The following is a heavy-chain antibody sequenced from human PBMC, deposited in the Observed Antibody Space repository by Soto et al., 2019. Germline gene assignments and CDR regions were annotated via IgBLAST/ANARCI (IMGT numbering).Heavy chain of an antibody. CDR3: ARDTTYYDFWSGPQNNYGMDV. CDR1: GGSISSGDYY. CDR2: IYYSGST. J-gene: IGHJ6*02. D-gene: IGHD3-3*01. V-gene: IGHV4-30-4*01. Sequence: SETLSLTCTVSGGSISSGDYYWSWIRQPPGKGLEWIGYIYYSGSTYYNPSLKSRVTISVDTSKNQFSLKLSSVTAADTAVYYCARDTTYYDFWSGPQNNYGMDVWGQGTTVTVSS.